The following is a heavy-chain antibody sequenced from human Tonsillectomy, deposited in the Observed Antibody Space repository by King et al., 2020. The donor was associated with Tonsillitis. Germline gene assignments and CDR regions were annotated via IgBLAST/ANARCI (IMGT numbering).Heavy chain of an antibody. Sequence: VQLVESGAEVRKPGASVKVSCKASGYTFTGYYMHWVRQAPGQGLEWMGWINPKSGGTDYAQKLQGRVSVTRDTSISTAYMELSRLRSDDTAVYYCGRDGRTGWLADWGQGNLVTVSS. CDR3: GRDGRTGWLAD. V-gene: IGHV1-2*02. CDR2: INPKSGGT. J-gene: IGHJ4*02. D-gene: IGHD6-19*01. CDR1: GYTFTGYY.